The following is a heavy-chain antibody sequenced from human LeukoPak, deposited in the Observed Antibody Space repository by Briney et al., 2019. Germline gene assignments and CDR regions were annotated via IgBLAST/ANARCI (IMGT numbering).Heavy chain of an antibody. J-gene: IGHJ4*02. CDR3: AKVLGRWNTDIPGDY. CDR2: INSDGSST. D-gene: IGHD1/OR15-1a*01. V-gene: IGHV3-74*01. Sequence: GGSLRLSCAASGFTFSSYWMHWVRQAPGKGLVWVSRINSDGSSTSYADSVKGRFTISRDNSKNTLYLQMNSLRAEDTAVYYCAKVLGRWNTDIPGDYWGQGTLVTVSS. CDR1: GFTFSSYW.